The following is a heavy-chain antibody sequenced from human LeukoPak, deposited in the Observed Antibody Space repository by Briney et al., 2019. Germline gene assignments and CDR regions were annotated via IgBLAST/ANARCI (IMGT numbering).Heavy chain of an antibody. CDR1: GGSISSYY. Sequence: PSETLSLTCTVSGGSISSYYWSWIRQPPGKGLEWIGYIYTSGSTNYNPSLKSRVTMSVDTSKNQFSLKLSSVTAADTAVYYCARGLGYCSGGSCYMDYDYWGQGTLVTVSS. CDR3: ARGLGYCSGGSCYMDYDY. D-gene: IGHD2-15*01. V-gene: IGHV4-4*08. J-gene: IGHJ4*02. CDR2: IYTSGST.